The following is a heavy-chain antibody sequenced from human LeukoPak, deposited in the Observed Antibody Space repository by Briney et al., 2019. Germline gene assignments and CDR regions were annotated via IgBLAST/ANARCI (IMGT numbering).Heavy chain of an antibody. CDR1: GFTFSSYG. CDR2: IRYDGSNK. J-gene: IGHJ5*02. D-gene: IGHD2-21*02. Sequence: PGGSLRLSCAASGFTFSSYGMHWVRQAPGKGLEGVAFIRYDGSNKYYADSVKGRFTISRDNSKNTLYLQMNSLRAEDTALYYCAKDHTTYCGGDCPNWFDPWGQGTLVTVSS. CDR3: AKDHTTYCGGDCPNWFDP. V-gene: IGHV3-30*02.